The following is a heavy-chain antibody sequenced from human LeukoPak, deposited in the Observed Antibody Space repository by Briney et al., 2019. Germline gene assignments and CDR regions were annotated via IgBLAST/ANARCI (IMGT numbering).Heavy chain of an antibody. CDR1: GFTFSSYE. Sequence: GGSLRLSCAASGFTFSSYEMNWVRQAPGKGLEWVSYISSSGSTIYYADSVKGRFTISRDNSKTTLYLQMNSLRAGDTAVYYCAKPHFDDWGQGTLVTVAS. V-gene: IGHV3-48*03. J-gene: IGHJ4*02. CDR2: ISSSGSTI. CDR3: AKPHFDD.